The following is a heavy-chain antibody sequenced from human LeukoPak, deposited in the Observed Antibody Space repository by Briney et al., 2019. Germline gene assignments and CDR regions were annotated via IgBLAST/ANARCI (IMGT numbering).Heavy chain of an antibody. CDR1: GYTFTSYG. V-gene: IGHV1-18*01. D-gene: IGHD5-12*01. J-gene: IGHJ4*02. CDR2: ISAYNGNT. CDR3: ARAPRRGIVATIRPYYFDY. Sequence: ASVKVSCKASGYTFTSYGISWVRQAPGQGLEWMGWISAYNGNTNYAQKLQGRVTMTTDTSTSTAYMELRSLRSDDTAVYYCARAPRRGIVATIRPYYFDYWGQGTLVTVSS.